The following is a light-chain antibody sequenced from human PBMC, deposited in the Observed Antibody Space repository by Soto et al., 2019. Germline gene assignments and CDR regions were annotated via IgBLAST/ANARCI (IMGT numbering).Light chain of an antibody. Sequence: QSVLAQPASVSGSPGQSITISCTGTSSDVGAYNYVSWYQQYPGRAPKLMIYDVSNRPSGVSTRFSGSKSGNTASLTISGLRAEDEADYYCSSYTNTGICGFGSGTKVTVL. J-gene: IGLJ1*01. CDR3: SSYTNTGICG. V-gene: IGLV2-14*01. CDR1: SSDVGAYNY. CDR2: DVS.